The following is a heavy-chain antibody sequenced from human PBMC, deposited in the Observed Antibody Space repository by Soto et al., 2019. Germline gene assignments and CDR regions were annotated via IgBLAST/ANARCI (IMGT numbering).Heavy chain of an antibody. CDR3: ARGRGRWLHHGLGY. CDR1: GYTFTSYA. Sequence: ASVKVSCKASGYTFTSYAINWVRQATGQGLEWMGWMNPNSGNTSYAQKFQGRVTMTRNTSISTAYMELSSLRSEDTAVYYGARGRGRWLHHGLGYWGQGTLVTVSS. V-gene: IGHV1-8*01. J-gene: IGHJ4*02. CDR2: MNPNSGNT. D-gene: IGHD1-26*01.